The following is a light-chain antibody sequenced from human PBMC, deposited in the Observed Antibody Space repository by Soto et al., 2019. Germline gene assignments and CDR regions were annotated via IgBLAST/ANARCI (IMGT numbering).Light chain of an antibody. V-gene: IGKV3-20*01. CDR3: QHYSNSPIT. J-gene: IGKJ5*01. CDR2: NAS. Sequence: EIVLTQSPGTLSLSPGERATLSCRASQSVRSNFLAWYQQRPGQAPRLLIYNASRRATGIPDRFSGSGSGTDFTITISRLEPEDFAVYYCQHYSNSPITFGQGTRLDMK. CDR1: QSVRSNF.